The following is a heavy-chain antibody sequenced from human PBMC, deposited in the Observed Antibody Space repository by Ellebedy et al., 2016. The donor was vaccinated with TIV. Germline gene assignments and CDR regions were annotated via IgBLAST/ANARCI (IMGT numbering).Heavy chain of an antibody. CDR1: GFTFSSFG. CDR3: ARGRYDSSGYYQDY. D-gene: IGHD3-22*01. J-gene: IGHJ4*02. Sequence: GESLKISXAASGFTFSSFGMYWVRQAPGKGLEWVAVIWYDGSNKYYADSVKGRFTISRDNSKNTLYLQMNSLRAEDTAVYYCARGRYDSSGYYQDYWGQGTLVTVSS. V-gene: IGHV3-33*07. CDR2: IWYDGSNK.